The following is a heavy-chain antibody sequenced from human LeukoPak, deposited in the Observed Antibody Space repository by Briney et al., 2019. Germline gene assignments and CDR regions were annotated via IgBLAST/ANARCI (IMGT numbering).Heavy chain of an antibody. D-gene: IGHD2-21*01. CDR3: ARERAYYYFDY. J-gene: IGHJ4*02. Sequence: GGSLRLFCAASGFTFTTYTIHWIRQAPGKGLEYVSAVVGNGGTTYYADSVKGRFTISRDNSKNTVYLQMGSLRAEDTAVYYCARERAYYYFDYWGQGAQVTVSS. V-gene: IGHV3-64*02. CDR2: VVGNGGTT. CDR1: GFTFTTYT.